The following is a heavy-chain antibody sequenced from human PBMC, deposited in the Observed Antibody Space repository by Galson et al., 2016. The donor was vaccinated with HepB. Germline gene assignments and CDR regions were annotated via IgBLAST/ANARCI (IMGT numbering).Heavy chain of an antibody. J-gene: IGHJ6*02. D-gene: IGHD5-12*01. Sequence: SLRLSCAASGFTFDDYAIHWVRQGPGKGLEWVSGISWNSGSIVYADSVKGRFTISRDNAKNSLFLQMHSLRAEDTALYYCAKGLRFSYYYGMDVWGQGTTVTVSS. CDR1: GFTFDDYA. CDR2: ISWNSGSI. V-gene: IGHV3-9*01. CDR3: AKGLRFSYYYGMDV.